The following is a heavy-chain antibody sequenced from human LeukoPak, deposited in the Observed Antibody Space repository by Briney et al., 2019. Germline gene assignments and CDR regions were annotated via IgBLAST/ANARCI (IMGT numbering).Heavy chain of an antibody. Sequence: GGSLRLSCAASGFTFSSYAMSWVRQASGKGLEWVSAISGSGGSTYYADSVKGRFTISRDNSKNTLYLQMNSLRAEDTAVYYCAKDNTIFGVVITTYMDVWGKGTTVTVSS. CDR2: ISGSGGST. CDR3: AKDNTIFGVVITTYMDV. D-gene: IGHD3-3*01. V-gene: IGHV3-23*01. J-gene: IGHJ6*03. CDR1: GFTFSSYA.